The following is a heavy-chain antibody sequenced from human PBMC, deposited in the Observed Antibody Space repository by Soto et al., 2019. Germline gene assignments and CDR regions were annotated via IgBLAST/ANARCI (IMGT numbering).Heavy chain of an antibody. J-gene: IGHJ6*02. CDR1: GGSISGDDYY. D-gene: IGHD2-2*03. V-gene: IGHV4-30-4*01. Sequence: PSETLCLTCTVAGGSISGDDYYWSWIRQPPGKGLEWIGYIYYSGNTYYNPSLLSRVTISVDTSKNEFSLRLSSVTAADTAVYYCARLNGYCVSTNCHGYYGMDVWGQGTTVTVSS. CDR2: IYYSGNT. CDR3: ARLNGYCVSTNCHGYYGMDV.